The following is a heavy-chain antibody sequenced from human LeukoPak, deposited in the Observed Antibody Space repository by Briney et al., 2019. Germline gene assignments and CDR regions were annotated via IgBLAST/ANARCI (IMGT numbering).Heavy chain of an antibody. D-gene: IGHD2-2*01. V-gene: IGHV4-34*01. J-gene: IGHJ4*02. Sequence: PSETLSLTCAVYGGSFSGYYWSWMRQPPGKGLEWSGKINHSGSTNYNPSLKSRVTISVDTSKNQFSLKLSSVTAADTAVYYCARPGGYCSSTSCYGSFDYWGQGTLVTVSS. CDR2: INHSGST. CDR3: ARPGGYCSSTSCYGSFDY. CDR1: GGSFSGYY.